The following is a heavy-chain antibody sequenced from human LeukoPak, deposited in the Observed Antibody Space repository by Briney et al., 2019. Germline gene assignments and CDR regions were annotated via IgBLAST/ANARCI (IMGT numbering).Heavy chain of an antibody. CDR1: GFTFNSYE. D-gene: IGHD1-26*01. CDR3: ARDPYSGGYGDYYYYYMDV. V-gene: IGHV3-21*01. CDR2: ISSSSSYI. J-gene: IGHJ6*03. Sequence: GGSLRLSCAASGFTFNSYEMNWVRQAPGKGLEWVSSISSSSSYIYYADSVKGRFTISRDNAKNSLYLQINSLRAEDTAVYYCARDPYSGGYGDYYYYYMDVWGKGTTVTISS.